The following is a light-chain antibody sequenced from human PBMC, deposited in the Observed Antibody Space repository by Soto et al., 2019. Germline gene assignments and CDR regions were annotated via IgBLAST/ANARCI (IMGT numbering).Light chain of an antibody. J-gene: IGKJ1*01. CDR1: QSIRNNY. Sequence: EIVLTQSPGTLSVSPGERATLSCRASQSIRNNYLAWYEQKPGQAPRLLIYDASSRATGIPDRFSGSGSGTDFTLTISRLEPVDFAVYYCQQYGDSRTFGQGTRVEI. CDR2: DAS. V-gene: IGKV3-20*01. CDR3: QQYGDSRT.